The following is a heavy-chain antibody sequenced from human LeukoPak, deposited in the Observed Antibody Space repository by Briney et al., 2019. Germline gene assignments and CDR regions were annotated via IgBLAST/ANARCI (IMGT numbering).Heavy chain of an antibody. Sequence: ASVKVSCKASGYTFTSYGISWVRQAPGQGLEWMGWISAYNGNTNYAQKLQGRVTMTTDTSTSTAYMELSSLRSEDTAVYYCASTGSSSSGDNWFDPWGQGTLVTVSS. CDR3: ASTGSSSSGDNWFDP. CDR1: GYTFTSYG. V-gene: IGHV1-18*01. CDR2: ISAYNGNT. D-gene: IGHD6-6*01. J-gene: IGHJ5*02.